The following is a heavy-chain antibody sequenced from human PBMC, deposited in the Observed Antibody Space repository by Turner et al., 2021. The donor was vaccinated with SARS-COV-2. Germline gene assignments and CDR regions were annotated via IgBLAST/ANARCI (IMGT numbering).Heavy chain of an antibody. CDR1: GSTFSSYS. J-gene: IGHJ3*02. D-gene: IGHD3-22*01. Sequence: EVQLVESGGGLVKPAGFLTLSCASSGSTFSSYSMNWVRQAPGKGLEWVSAISSSSSYIYYADSVKGRFTISRDNAKNSLYLQMNSLRAEDTAVYYCARWHYFDSSGYYTQAFDIWGQGTMVTVSS. CDR3: ARWHYFDSSGYYTQAFDI. V-gene: IGHV3-21*02. CDR2: ISSSSSYI.